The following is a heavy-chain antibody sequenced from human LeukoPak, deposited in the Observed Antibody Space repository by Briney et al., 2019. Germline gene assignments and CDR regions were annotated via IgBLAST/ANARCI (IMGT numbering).Heavy chain of an antibody. CDR3: ARDPVEWELLLDY. J-gene: IGHJ4*02. D-gene: IGHD1-26*01. Sequence: PGGSLRLSCAASGFTFSSYWMGWVRQAPGKRLEWVANMNIDGSEKYYADSAKGRFTISRDNARNSVYLQMNSLRVEDTAVYYCARDPVEWELLLDYWGQGTLDTVSS. V-gene: IGHV3-7*01. CDR2: MNIDGSEK. CDR1: GFTFSSYW.